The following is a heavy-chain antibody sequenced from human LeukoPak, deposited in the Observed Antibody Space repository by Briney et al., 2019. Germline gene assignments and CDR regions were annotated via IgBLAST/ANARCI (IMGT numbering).Heavy chain of an antibody. Sequence: GGSLRLSCAASGFTFSSYSMNWVRQAPGKGLEWVSSISSSSSYIYYADSVKGRFTISRDNAKNSLHLQMNSLRAEDTAVYYCARESGLAAAGTGDYYYGMDVWGQGTTVTVSS. CDR3: ARESGLAAAGTGDYYYGMDV. CDR2: ISSSSSYI. V-gene: IGHV3-21*01. CDR1: GFTFSSYS. J-gene: IGHJ6*02. D-gene: IGHD6-13*01.